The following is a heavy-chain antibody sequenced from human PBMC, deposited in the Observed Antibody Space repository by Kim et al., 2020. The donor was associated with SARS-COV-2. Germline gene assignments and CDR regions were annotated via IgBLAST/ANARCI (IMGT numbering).Heavy chain of an antibody. CDR3: ARGRGNVWYNWNSYYYYYGMDV. V-gene: IGHV3-30-3*01. D-gene: IGHD1-7*01. CDR2: FSHGGTKT. CDR1: GFTLSTYA. J-gene: IGHJ6*02. Sequence: GGSLRLSCAASGFTLSTYAMHWVRQAPGKGLEWVTVFSHGGTKTSYADSVRGRFTLSTDISETTLYLQMSSLTTEDTAVYYCARGRGNVWYNWNSYYYYYGMDVWGQGTTVTVSS.